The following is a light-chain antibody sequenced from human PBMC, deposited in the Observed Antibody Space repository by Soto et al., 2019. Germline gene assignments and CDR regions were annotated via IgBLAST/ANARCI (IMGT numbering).Light chain of an antibody. CDR2: AAS. Sequence: AIRMTQSPSSFSASTGDRVTITCRASQGISSYLAWYQQKPGKAPKLLIYAASTLQSGVPSRFSGSGSGTDFTLTISCLQSEDFATYYCQQLHDYPITFGQGTRLEI. CDR3: QQLHDYPIT. CDR1: QGISSY. V-gene: IGKV1-8*01. J-gene: IGKJ5*01.